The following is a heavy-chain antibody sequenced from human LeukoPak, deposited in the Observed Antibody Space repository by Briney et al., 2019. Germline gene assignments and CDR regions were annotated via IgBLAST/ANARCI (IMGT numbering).Heavy chain of an antibody. CDR1: RFIFTNYW. CDR3: TSFFESN. D-gene: IGHD2/OR15-2a*01. Sequence: GGSLRLSCAASRFIFTNYWIHWVRQAPGKGLVWVSHVNNDGSATSYADSVKGRFTISRDSAKNTVYLHMNSLRVEDTAVYYCTSFFESNWGQGTLVTVSS. CDR2: VNNDGSAT. J-gene: IGHJ4*02. V-gene: IGHV3-74*01.